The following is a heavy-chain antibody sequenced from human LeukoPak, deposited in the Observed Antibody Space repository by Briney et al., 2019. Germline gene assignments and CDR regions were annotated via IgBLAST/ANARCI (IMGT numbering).Heavy chain of an antibody. CDR1: GGSISDFH. Sequence: PSETLSLTCTVSGGSISDFHWSWIRQPAGKGLEWIGHVNINEGPKYNPSLRSRVIMSTDTSRNQYSLELTSVTAADTAVYSCARDGNTYGPDFDYWGQGTLVTVSS. V-gene: IGHV4-4*07. D-gene: IGHD3-10*01. CDR2: VNINEGP. J-gene: IGHJ4*02. CDR3: ARDGNTYGPDFDY.